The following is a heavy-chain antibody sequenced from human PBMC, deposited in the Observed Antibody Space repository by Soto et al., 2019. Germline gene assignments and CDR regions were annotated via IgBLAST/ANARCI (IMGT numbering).Heavy chain of an antibody. Sequence: DVRLVETGGGLIQPGGSVRLSCPASGFNVNSNSMSWVRQAPGKDLEWLSLIHSDCTTEYADSVKGRFTISRDSSEKKPYLQMNSLRAEDTVVYYCARHVWLESWGQGTLVTISS. CDR1: GFNVNSNS. V-gene: IGHV3-53*02. CDR2: IHSDCTT. J-gene: IGHJ5*01. CDR3: ARHVWLES.